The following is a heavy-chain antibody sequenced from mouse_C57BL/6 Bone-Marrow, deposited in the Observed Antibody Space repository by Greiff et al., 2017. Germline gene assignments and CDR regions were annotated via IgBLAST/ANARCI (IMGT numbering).Heavy chain of an antibody. CDR3: ARPYYSNYWYFDV. J-gene: IGHJ1*03. V-gene: IGHV1-55*01. CDR2: IYPGSGST. CDR1: GYTFTSYW. D-gene: IGHD2-5*01. Sequence: VQLQQPGAELVKPGASVKMSCKASGYTFTSYWITWVKQRPGQGLEWIGDIYPGSGSTNYTEKFKSKATLTVATSSSTAYMQLSSLTSEDSAVYNSARPYYSNYWYFDVWGTGTTVTVSS.